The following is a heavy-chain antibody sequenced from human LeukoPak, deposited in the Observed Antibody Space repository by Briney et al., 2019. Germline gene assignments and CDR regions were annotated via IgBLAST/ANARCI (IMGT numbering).Heavy chain of an antibody. CDR2: ISSSSSYI. Sequence: GGSLRLSCAASGFTFSSYSMNWVRQAPGKGLEWVSSISSSSSYIYYADSVKGRFTISRDNAKNSLYLQMHSLRAEDTAVYYCARDQAVAGRFDYWGQGTLVTVSS. J-gene: IGHJ4*02. CDR1: GFTFSSYS. V-gene: IGHV3-21*01. D-gene: IGHD6-19*01. CDR3: ARDQAVAGRFDY.